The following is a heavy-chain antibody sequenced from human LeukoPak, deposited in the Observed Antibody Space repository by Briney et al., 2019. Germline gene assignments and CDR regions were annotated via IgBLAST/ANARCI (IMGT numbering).Heavy chain of an antibody. CDR1: GGSFSGYY. D-gene: IGHD5-18*01. CDR2: INHSGST. V-gene: IGHV4-34*01. J-gene: IGHJ4*02. Sequence: PSETLSLTCAVYGGSFSGYYWSWIRQPPGKGLEWIGEINHSGSTNYNPSLKSRVTISVDTSKNQFSLKLSSVTAADTAVYYCARRQGVDTGYYFDYWGQGTLVTVSS. CDR3: ARRQGVDTGYYFDY.